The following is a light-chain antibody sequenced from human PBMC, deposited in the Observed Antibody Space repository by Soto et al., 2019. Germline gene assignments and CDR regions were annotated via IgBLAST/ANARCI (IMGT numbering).Light chain of an antibody. J-gene: IGLJ2*01. Sequence: QSALTQPASVSGSPGQSITISCTGTSSDVGGYNYVSWYQQHPGKAPKLIIFDVTKRPSGVPDRFSGSKSGNTASLTISGLQAEDEADYFCCSYGGAYTFVIFGGGTKVTVL. CDR1: SSDVGGYNY. V-gene: IGLV2-11*01. CDR2: DVT. CDR3: CSYGGAYTFVI.